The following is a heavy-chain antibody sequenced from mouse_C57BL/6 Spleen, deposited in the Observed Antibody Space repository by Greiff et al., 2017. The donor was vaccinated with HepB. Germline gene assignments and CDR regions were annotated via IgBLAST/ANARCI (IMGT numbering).Heavy chain of an antibody. CDR1: GYTFTSYW. J-gene: IGHJ2*01. CDR3: AITTVVTNYFDY. Sequence: QVQLQQSGAELVKPGASVKLSCKASGYTFTSYWMHWVKQRPGRGLEWIGRIDPNSGGTKYNEKFKSKATLAVDKHSSTAYMKLSSLTSEDSAVYYCAITTVVTNYFDYWGQGTTLTVSS. CDR2: IDPNSGGT. V-gene: IGHV1-72*01. D-gene: IGHD1-1*01.